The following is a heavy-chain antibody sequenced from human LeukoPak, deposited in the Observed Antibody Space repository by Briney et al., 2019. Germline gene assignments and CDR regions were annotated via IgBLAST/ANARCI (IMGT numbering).Heavy chain of an antibody. D-gene: IGHD1-1*01. V-gene: IGHV3-7*01. CDR1: GFTFSTYW. Sequence: GGSLRLSCVASGFTFSTYWMSWVRQAPGKGLEWVANIKEGGTSKNYVDSVKGRFSISRDNAKNSLYLQMSSLRAEDTAVYFCAREVLRTASAFDIWGQGTMVTVSS. J-gene: IGHJ3*02. CDR2: IKEGGTSK. CDR3: AREVLRTASAFDI.